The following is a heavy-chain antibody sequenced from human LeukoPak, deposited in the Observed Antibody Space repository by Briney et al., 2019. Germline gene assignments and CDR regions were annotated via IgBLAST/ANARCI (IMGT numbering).Heavy chain of an antibody. J-gene: IGHJ6*02. Sequence: GGSLRLSCAASGFTFSSYGMHWVRQAPGKGLEWVAVISYDGSNKYYADSVKGRFTISRDNSKNTLYLQMNSLRAEDTAVYYCARDRDYGDNYYYYGMDVWGQGTTVTVSS. CDR3: ARDRDYGDNYYYYGMDV. CDR1: GFTFSSYG. CDR2: ISYDGSNK. V-gene: IGHV3-30*03. D-gene: IGHD4-17*01.